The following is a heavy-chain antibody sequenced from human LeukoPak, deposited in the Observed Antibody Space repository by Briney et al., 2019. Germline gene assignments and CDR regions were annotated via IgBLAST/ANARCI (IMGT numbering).Heavy chain of an antibody. J-gene: IGHJ4*02. CDR3: AREGIAVEEGLYYFDY. D-gene: IGHD6-19*01. V-gene: IGHV3-48*01. Sequence: GGSLRLSCAASGFTVSTYYMNWVRQAPGKGLEWVSYISSSGSTIYYADSVKGRFTISRDNSKNTLYLQMNSLRAEDTAVYYCAREGIAVEEGLYYFDYWGQGTLVTVSS. CDR1: GFTVSTYY. CDR2: ISSSGSTI.